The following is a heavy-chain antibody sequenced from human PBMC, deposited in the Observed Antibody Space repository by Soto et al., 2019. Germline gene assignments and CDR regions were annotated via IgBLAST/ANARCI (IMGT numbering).Heavy chain of an antibody. D-gene: IGHD2-15*01. CDR1: GFTFSTYG. Sequence: PGGSLRLSCAASGFTFSTYGMHWVRQAPGKGLEWVAVISYDGGNKYYADSVKGRFTISRDNSKNTLFLQMNSLRAEDTAVYYCAKILGYCSSSSCSNDYYYYYGLDVWGLGTTVTVSS. CDR2: ISYDGGNK. J-gene: IGHJ6*02. V-gene: IGHV3-30*18. CDR3: AKILGYCSSSSCSNDYYYYYGLDV.